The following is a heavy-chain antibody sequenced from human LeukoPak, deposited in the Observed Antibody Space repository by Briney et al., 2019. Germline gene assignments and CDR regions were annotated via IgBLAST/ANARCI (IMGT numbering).Heavy chain of an antibody. CDR2: ISSNSSYI. J-gene: IGHJ4*02. D-gene: IGHD4-23*01. V-gene: IGHV3-21*01. CDR1: GFTFSSYS. Sequence: GGSLRLSCAASGFTFSSYSMNWVRQAPGKGREWVSSISSNSSYIYYADSVKGRFTISRDNAKNSLYLQMNSLRAEDTAVYYCARATVVDYWGQGTLVTVSS. CDR3: ARATVVDY.